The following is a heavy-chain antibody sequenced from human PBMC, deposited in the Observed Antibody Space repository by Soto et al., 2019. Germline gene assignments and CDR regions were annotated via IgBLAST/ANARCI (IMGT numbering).Heavy chain of an antibody. D-gene: IGHD6-13*01. CDR2: IYYSGST. V-gene: IGHV4-59*01. CDR1: CGSISSYY. CDR3: AREGVSSSWYYYYGMDV. J-gene: IGHJ6*02. Sequence: SETLSLTCTVSCGSISSYYWSWIRQPPGKGLEWIGYIYYSGSTNYNPSLKSRVTISVDTSKNQFSLKLSSVTAADTAVYYCAREGVSSSWYYYYGMDVWGQGTTVTVSS.